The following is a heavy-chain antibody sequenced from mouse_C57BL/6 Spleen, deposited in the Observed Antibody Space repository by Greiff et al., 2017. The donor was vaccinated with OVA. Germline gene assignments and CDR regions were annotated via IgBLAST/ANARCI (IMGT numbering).Heavy chain of an antibody. CDR1: GYTFTGYW. CDR3: TRRVYDDNYDFAY. V-gene: IGHV1-15*01. Sequence: VQLVQSGAELVRPGSSVTLSCKASGYTFTGYWMHWVKQRPVHGLEWIGNIAPYTSVTASNQKFKDKAILTVDKSSSTAYMELSSLTSEDSAVYYWTRRVYDDNYDFAYWGQGTLLTVSA. CDR2: IAPYTSVT. J-gene: IGHJ3*01. D-gene: IGHD2-1*01.